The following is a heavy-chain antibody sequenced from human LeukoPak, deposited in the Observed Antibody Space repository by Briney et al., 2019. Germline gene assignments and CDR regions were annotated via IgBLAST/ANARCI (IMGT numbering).Heavy chain of an antibody. Sequence: GRSLRLSCAASGFTFSSYGMHWVRQAPGKGLEWVAVISYDGNTEYYADSVKGRFTISRDNSKNTLYLQMSSLRAEDTAVYYCAKVHLTYYFDSSGYGFQDNWGQGTLVTVSS. CDR3: AKVHLTYYFDSSGYGFQDN. D-gene: IGHD3-22*01. CDR2: ISYDGNTE. CDR1: GFTFSSYG. J-gene: IGHJ4*02. V-gene: IGHV3-30*18.